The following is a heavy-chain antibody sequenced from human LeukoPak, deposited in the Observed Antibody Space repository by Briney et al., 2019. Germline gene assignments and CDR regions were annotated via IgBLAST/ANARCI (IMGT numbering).Heavy chain of an antibody. CDR2: VIVPTGSV. D-gene: IGHD7-27*01. CDR3: ARDFARTGDYHHFDY. Sequence: PGGSLRLSCAASGFTFAAYSMNWVRQAPGKGLEWVSSVIVPTGSVYYGDSVKGRFTISRDNAMNSLYLQMSSLRAEDTAVYYCARDFARTGDYHHFDYWGQGTLVIVSS. J-gene: IGHJ4*02. CDR1: GFTFAAYS. V-gene: IGHV3-21*01.